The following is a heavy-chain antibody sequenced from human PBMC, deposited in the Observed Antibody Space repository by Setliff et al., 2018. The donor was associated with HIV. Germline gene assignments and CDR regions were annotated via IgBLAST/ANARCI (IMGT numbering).Heavy chain of an antibody. V-gene: IGHV4-61*09. J-gene: IGHJ5*02. CDR3: ARRTFGSGRIDP. CDR1: GGSISSCSYY. Sequence: SETLSLTCTVSGGSISSCSYYWSWIRQPAGKGLEWIGQIHTSGSTNYNPSLESRVIILVDTSKNQFSLKLTSVNAAGTGMYYGARRTFGSGRIDPWGQGTLVTDSS. D-gene: IGHD1-26*01. CDR2: IHTSGST.